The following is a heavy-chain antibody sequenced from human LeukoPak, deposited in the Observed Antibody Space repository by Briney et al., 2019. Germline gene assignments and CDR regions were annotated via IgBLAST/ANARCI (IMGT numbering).Heavy chain of an antibody. D-gene: IGHD3-3*01. Sequence: GGSLRLSCAASGFTFSSYWMSWVRQAPGKGLEWVANIKQDGSEKYYVDSVKGRFTISRDNSKTTLYLQMNSLRAEDTAVYYCAKDKTYYDFWSGHDAFDIWGQGTMVTVSS. J-gene: IGHJ3*02. CDR2: IKQDGSEK. V-gene: IGHV3-7*03. CDR3: AKDKTYYDFWSGHDAFDI. CDR1: GFTFSSYW.